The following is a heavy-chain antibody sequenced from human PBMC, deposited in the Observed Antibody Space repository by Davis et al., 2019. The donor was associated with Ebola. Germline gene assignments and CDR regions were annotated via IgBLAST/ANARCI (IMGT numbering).Heavy chain of an antibody. J-gene: IGHJ4*02. CDR1: GFTFSNYW. D-gene: IGHD6-19*01. Sequence: PGGSLRLSCVASGFTFSNYWMTWVRQAPGKWLEWVANIRQDGSAKYSVDSVKCRFTMSRDNAKNSLYLQMNSLRAEDTAVYYCARDSGWYRFDYWGQGTLVTVSS. V-gene: IGHV3-7*01. CDR2: IRQDGSAK. CDR3: ARDSGWYRFDY.